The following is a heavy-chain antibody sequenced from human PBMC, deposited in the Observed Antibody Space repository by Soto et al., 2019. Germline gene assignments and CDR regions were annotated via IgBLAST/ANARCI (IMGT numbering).Heavy chain of an antibody. CDR2: IYYSGST. J-gene: IGHJ4*02. D-gene: IGHD3-3*01. V-gene: IGHV4-59*08. CDR1: DGSSISYD. CDR3: ARQVSNDFWSGYTYYFDY. Sequence: SQTLSLTYTVSDGSSISYDWSWIRQPPGKGLEWIGYIYYSGSTNYNPSLKSRVTISVDTSKNQFSLKLSSVTAADTAVYYCARQVSNDFWSGYTYYFDYWGQGTLVTVSS.